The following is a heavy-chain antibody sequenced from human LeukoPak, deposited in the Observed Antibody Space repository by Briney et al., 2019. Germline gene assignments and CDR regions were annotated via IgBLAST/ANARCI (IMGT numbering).Heavy chain of an antibody. CDR1: GFTFSSYA. D-gene: IGHD5-12*01. J-gene: IGHJ4*02. Sequence: PGGSLRLSCAASGFTFSSYAMNWVRQPPGKGLEWIGEINHSGSTNYNPSLKSRVTISVDTSKNQFSLKLSSVTAADTAVYYCASPTYSGYGDSLDYWGQGTLVTVSS. V-gene: IGHV4-34*01. CDR2: INHSGST. CDR3: ASPTYSGYGDSLDY.